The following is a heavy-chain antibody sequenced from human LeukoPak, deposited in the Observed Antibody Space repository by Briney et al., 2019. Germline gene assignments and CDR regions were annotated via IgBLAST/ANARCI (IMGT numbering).Heavy chain of an antibody. CDR1: GFTFSSYD. D-gene: IGHD6-19*01. J-gene: IGHJ4*02. Sequence: GGSLRLSCAASGFTFSSYDMHWVRQATGKGLEWVSAIGTAGDTYYPGSVKGRFTISRDNSKNTLYLQVNRLRAEDTAVYYCAMAVIGSGWTLDYWGQGTLVTVSS. CDR3: AMAVIGSGWTLDY. V-gene: IGHV3-13*04. CDR2: IGTAGDT.